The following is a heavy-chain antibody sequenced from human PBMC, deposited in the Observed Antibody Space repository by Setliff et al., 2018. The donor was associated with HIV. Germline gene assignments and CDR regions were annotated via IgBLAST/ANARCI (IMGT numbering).Heavy chain of an antibody. CDR2: IIPMFGRV. CDR3: ARGVAINYYGSGTYLGH. J-gene: IGHJ4*02. V-gene: IGHV1-69*13. Sequence: ASVKVSCKPSGGTFNNFAISWVRQAPGQGLEWMGGIIPMFGRVNYAQKLQGRVTITADESTNTAYMELSSLRAEDTALYFCARGVAINYYGSGTYLGHWGQGTLDTVSS. D-gene: IGHD3-10*01. CDR1: GGTFNNFA.